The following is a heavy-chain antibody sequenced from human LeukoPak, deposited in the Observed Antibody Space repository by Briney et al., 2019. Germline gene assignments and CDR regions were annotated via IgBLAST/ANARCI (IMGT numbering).Heavy chain of an antibody. CDR2: ISYDGSNK. CDR3: ARCYYDSSGYYGNDAFDI. J-gene: IGHJ3*02. CDR1: GFTFSSYA. D-gene: IGHD3-22*01. V-gene: IGHV3-30-3*01. Sequence: GASLRLSCAASGFTFSSYAMSWVRQAPGKGLEWVAVISYDGSNKYYADSVKGRFTISRDNSKNTLYLQMNSLRAEDTAVYYCARCYYDSSGYYGNDAFDIWGQGKMVTVSS.